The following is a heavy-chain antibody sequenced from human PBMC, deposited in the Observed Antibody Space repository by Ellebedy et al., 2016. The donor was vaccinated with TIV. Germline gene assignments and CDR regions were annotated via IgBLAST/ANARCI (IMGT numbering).Heavy chain of an antibody. CDR2: ISSSSSTI. D-gene: IGHD3-10*01. Sequence: GGSLRLXXAASGFTFSSYSMNWVRQAPGKGLEWVLYISSSSSTIYYADSVKGRFTISRDNAKNSLYLQMNSLRAEDTAVYYCAKTVTMVRGVIGAYYYYGMDVWGQGTTVTVSS. CDR3: AKTVTMVRGVIGAYYYYGMDV. CDR1: GFTFSSYS. V-gene: IGHV3-48*04. J-gene: IGHJ6*02.